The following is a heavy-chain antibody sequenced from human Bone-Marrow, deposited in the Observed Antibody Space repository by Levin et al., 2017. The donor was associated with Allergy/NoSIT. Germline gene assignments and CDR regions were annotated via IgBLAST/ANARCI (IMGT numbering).Heavy chain of an antibody. J-gene: IGHJ1*01. V-gene: IGHV1-2*07. CDR3: ARVHEDDVAEYFQH. CDR2: INPNSGGT. Sequence: VASVKVSCKASGYTFTAYYIHWLRQAPGQGLEWMGWINPNSGGTSFAHKFQGRVTMTRDTSISTAYMELSRLRSDDTAVFYCARVHEDDVAEYFQHWGQGTLVTVSS. CDR1: GYTFTAYY. D-gene: IGHD1-1*01.